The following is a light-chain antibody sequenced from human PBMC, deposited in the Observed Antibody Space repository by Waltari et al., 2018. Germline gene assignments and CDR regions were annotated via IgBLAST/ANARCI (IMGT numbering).Light chain of an antibody. V-gene: IGLV2-14*01. CDR1: SSDVGGYNY. J-gene: IGLJ2*01. CDR3: SSYTSSSTPL. CDR2: DVS. Sequence: QSALTQPASVSGSPGQSITISCTGTSSDVGGYNYVSWYQQHPGKAPKLMIYDVSKRPAGVFNRFSGSKSGNTASLTISGLQAEDEADYYCSSYTSSSTPLFGGGTKLTVL.